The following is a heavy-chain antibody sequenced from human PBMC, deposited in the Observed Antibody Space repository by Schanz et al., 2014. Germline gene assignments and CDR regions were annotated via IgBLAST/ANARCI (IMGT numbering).Heavy chain of an antibody. V-gene: IGHV1-18*01. CDR3: ARETTIITGGACDV. CDR2: ISAYNGHT. D-gene: IGHD3-9*01. J-gene: IGHJ3*01. CDR1: GYTFTSYG. Sequence: QGQLVQSGAEVKKPGASVKVSCKASGYTFTSYGITWVRQAPGQGLEWMGWISAYNGHTTYAQKFQGRVTMTTDTSTSTAYMELRNVRYDDTAMYYCARETTIITGGACDVWGQGTMVAASP.